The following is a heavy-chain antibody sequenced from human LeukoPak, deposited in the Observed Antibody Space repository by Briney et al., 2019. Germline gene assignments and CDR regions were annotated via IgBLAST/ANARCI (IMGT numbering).Heavy chain of an antibody. CDR2: IYYSGST. V-gene: IGHV4-59*01. Sequence: SETLSLTCTVSGGSISSYYWSWIRQPPGKGLEWIGYIYYSGSTNYNPSLKSRVTISVDTSKNQFSLKLSSVTAADTAVYYCARLIAAAGITHRGWNCYFDYWGQGTLVTVSS. D-gene: IGHD6-13*01. CDR1: GGSISSYY. CDR3: ARLIAAAGITHRGWNCYFDY. J-gene: IGHJ4*02.